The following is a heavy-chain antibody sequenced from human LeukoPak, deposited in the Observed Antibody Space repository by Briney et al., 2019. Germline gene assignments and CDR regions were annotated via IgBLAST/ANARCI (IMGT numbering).Heavy chain of an antibody. D-gene: IGHD6-13*01. CDR2: IYTSGST. CDR3: ARHGLAAAGPWNWFDP. J-gene: IGHJ5*02. V-gene: IGHV4-4*09. CDR1: GGSISSYY. Sequence: PSETLSLTCTVSGGSISSYYWSWIRQPPGKGLEWIGYIYTSGSTNYSPSLKSRVTISVDTSKNQFSLKLSSVTAADTAVYYCARHGLAAAGPWNWFDPWGQGTLVTVSS.